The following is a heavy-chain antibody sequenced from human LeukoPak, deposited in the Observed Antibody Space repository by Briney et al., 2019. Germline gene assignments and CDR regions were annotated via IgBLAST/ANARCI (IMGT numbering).Heavy chain of an antibody. CDR3: AKGGLILKKNWFDP. Sequence: GGSLRLSCAASGFTFSSYAMSWVRQAPGKGLEWVSAISGSGGSTYYADSVKGRFTISRDNSKNTLYLQMNSLGAEDTAVYYCAKGGLILKKNWFDPWGQGTLVTVSS. CDR1: GFTFSSYA. V-gene: IGHV3-23*01. D-gene: IGHD2-21*01. CDR2: ISGSGGST. J-gene: IGHJ5*02.